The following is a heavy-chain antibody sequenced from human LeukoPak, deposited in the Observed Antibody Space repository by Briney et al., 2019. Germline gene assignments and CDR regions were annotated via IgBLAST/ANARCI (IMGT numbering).Heavy chain of an antibody. CDR2: IIPIFGTA. J-gene: IGHJ5*02. V-gene: IGHV1-69*05. CDR1: GGAFSSYA. Sequence: GASVKVSCKASGGAFSSYAISWVREAPGQGLEWMGGIIPIFGTANYAQKFRGRVTITTDESTSTAYMELSSLRSEDTAVYYCARCITMIAVGGSWFDPWGQGTLVTVSS. CDR3: ARCITMIAVGGSWFDP. D-gene: IGHD3-22*01.